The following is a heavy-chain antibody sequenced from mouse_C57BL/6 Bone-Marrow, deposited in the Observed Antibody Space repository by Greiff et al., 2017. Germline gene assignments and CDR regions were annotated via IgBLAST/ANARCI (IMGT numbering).Heavy chain of an antibody. D-gene: IGHD1-1*01. J-gene: IGHJ3*01. CDR3: ASEITTVVAPPRAY. Sequence: EVKLVESGGGLVKPGGSLKLSCAASGFTFSNYAMSWVRQTPEKRLEWVATISDGGSYTYYPPNVKGRFTISSDTATNNLYLQMSHLKSEDTAMYYCASEITTVVAPPRAYWGQGTLVTVSA. CDR1: GFTFSNYA. V-gene: IGHV5-4*03. CDR2: ISDGGSYT.